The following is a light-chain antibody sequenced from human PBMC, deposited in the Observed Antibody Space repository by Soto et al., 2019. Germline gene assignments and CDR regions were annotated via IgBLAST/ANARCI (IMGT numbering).Light chain of an antibody. J-gene: IGKJ4*01. Sequence: EVVMTQSPATLSVSPGDRATLSCRASQNVNTNLAWYRQQPGQAPRLLIFGASTWATGIPARFSGSGSGTEFALTISSLQPEDFAVYYCKQYNNWPLTFGGGTKVEIK. CDR3: KQYNNWPLT. CDR2: GAS. CDR1: QNVNTN. V-gene: IGKV3-15*01.